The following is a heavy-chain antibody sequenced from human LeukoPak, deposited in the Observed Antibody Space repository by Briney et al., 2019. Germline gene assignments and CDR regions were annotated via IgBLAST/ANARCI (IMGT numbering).Heavy chain of an antibody. CDR1: GYTFTGYY. Sequence: ASVKVSCKASGYTFTGYYMHWVRQAPGQGLEWMGWINPNSGGTNYAQKFQGRVTMTEDTSTDTAFMELSSLRSEDTAVYYCATGGAGQPPNQFDYWGQGTLVTVSS. J-gene: IGHJ4*02. D-gene: IGHD1-26*01. V-gene: IGHV1-2*02. CDR3: ATGGAGQPPNQFDY. CDR2: INPNSGGT.